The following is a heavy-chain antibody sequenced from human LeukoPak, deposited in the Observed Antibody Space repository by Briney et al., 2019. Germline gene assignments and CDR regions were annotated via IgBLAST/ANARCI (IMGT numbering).Heavy chain of an antibody. Sequence: SEALSPTCTVSGGSISSSSYYWGWIRQPPGKGLEWIGSIYYSGSTYYNPSLKSRVTISVDTSKNQFSLELSSVTAADTAVYYCARGVTGTYLHWGQGTLVTVSS. CDR3: ARGVTGTYLH. D-gene: IGHD1-7*01. J-gene: IGHJ4*02. CDR1: GGSISSSSYY. V-gene: IGHV4-39*07. CDR2: IYYSGST.